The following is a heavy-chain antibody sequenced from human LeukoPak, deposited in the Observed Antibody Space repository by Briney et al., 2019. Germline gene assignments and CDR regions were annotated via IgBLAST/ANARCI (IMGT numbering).Heavy chain of an antibody. D-gene: IGHD2-2*01. V-gene: IGHV5-51*01. CDR3: ARLGAIVVVPDAMPDWYCDL. CDR2: IYPSDSDT. CDR1: GYILNNYW. J-gene: IGHJ2*01. Sequence: GESLKISCKGSGYILNNYWIGWVRQMPGKRLECMGSIYPSDSDTIYSPSFQGQVALSVDKSISTAYLQWSSLKASDTAMYYRARLGAIVVVPDAMPDWYCDLWGRGTLVSVSS.